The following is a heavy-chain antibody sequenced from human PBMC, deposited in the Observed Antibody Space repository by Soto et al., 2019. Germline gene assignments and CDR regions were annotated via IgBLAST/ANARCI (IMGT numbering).Heavy chain of an antibody. CDR2: LWNDGTRK. CDR1: GFTFSSYG. V-gene: IGHV3-33*01. J-gene: IGHJ5*02. CDR3: ARDSDTTSHYGRFDP. D-gene: IGHD3-9*01. Sequence: QAQLVESGGGVVQPGRSLRLSCVVSGFTFSSYGMHWVRQAPGKGLEWVAVLWNDGTRKYYADSAKGRFTISRDTSKNTLYLEMNILRAEDTAVYYCARDSDTTSHYGRFDPWGQGTLVTVSS.